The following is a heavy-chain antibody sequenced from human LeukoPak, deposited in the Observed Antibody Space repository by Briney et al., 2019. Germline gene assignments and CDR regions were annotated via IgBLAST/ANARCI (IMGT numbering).Heavy chain of an antibody. Sequence: SETLSLTCTVSGGSISSSSYYWSWIRQPPGKGLEWIGYIYYSGSTNYNPSLKSRVTISVDTSKNQFSLKLSSVTAADTAVYYCARAKELLWFGELLPLIHFDYWGQGTLVTVSS. V-gene: IGHV4-61*01. CDR1: GGSISSSSYY. J-gene: IGHJ4*02. CDR2: IYYSGST. D-gene: IGHD3-10*01. CDR3: ARAKELLWFGELLPLIHFDY.